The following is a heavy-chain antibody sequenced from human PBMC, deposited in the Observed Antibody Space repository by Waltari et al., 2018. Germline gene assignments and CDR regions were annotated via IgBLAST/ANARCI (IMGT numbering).Heavy chain of an antibody. CDR3: ARGRDGYMADV. D-gene: IGHD5-12*01. J-gene: IGHJ6*04. Sequence: SVCACSISSYYWSWIRQPPGKGLEWIGYIYYSGSTNYNPSLKSRVTISVDTSKNQFSLKLSSVTAADTAVYYCARGRDGYMADVWGKGTTVTVSS. V-gene: IGHV4-59*01. CDR1: ACSISSYY. CDR2: IYYSGST.